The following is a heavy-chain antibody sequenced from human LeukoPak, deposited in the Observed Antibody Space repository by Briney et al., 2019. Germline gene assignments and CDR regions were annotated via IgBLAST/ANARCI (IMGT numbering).Heavy chain of an antibody. V-gene: IGHV3-30*02. Sequence: GGSLRLSCAASGFTFSSYGMHWVRQAPGKGLEWVAFIRYDGSNKYYADSVKGRFTISRDNSKNTLYLQMNSLRAEDTAVYYCAKEAKFEYYYYYMYVWGKRNTVTISS. CDR2: IRYDGSNK. J-gene: IGHJ6*03. CDR1: GFTFSSYG. CDR3: AKEAKFEYYYYYMYV. D-gene: IGHD3-16*01.